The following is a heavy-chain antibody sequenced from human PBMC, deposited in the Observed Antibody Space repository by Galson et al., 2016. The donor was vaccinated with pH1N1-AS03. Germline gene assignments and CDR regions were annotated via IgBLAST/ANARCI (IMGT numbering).Heavy chain of an antibody. J-gene: IGHJ4*02. V-gene: IGHV1-46*01. CDR2: INPSGGTT. CDR3: ARTPAEMATISIDY. Sequence: SVKVSCKASGYTFTNYFMHWVRQAPGQGLEWMGVINPSGGTTRYAQKFQGRVTMTRDTSTSTVYMARSRLRSADTAVYYCARTPAEMATISIDYWGQGTLVTVSS. D-gene: IGHD5-24*01. CDR1: GYTFTNYF.